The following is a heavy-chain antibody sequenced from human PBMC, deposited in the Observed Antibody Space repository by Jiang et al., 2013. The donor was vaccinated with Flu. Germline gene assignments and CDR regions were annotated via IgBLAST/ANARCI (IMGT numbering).Heavy chain of an antibody. CDR1: GFSLSVGGVG. Sequence: KPTQTLTLTCTFSGFSLSVGGVGVGWIRQPPGKALEWLAVIYWDDDKHYSPSLRNRLGINKDTSKNQVVLTVTNVDPVDTGTYFCAHRLLDYDNIGYPFDYWGQGTPVTVSS. CDR2: IYWDDDK. CDR3: AHRLLDYDNIGYPFDY. D-gene: IGHD3-22*01. J-gene: IGHJ4*02. V-gene: IGHV2-5*02.